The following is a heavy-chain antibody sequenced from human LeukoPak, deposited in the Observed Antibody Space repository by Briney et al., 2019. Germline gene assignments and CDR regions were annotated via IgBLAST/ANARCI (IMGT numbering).Heavy chain of an antibody. CDR2: ISGSGGST. Sequence: GGSLRLSCATSGFTFSSYAMSWVRQAPGKGLEWVSGISGSGGSTYYADSVKGRFTISRDNSKNTLYLQMNSLRAEDTAVYYCAKLPRYVFVDCWFDPWGQGTLVSVSS. CDR3: AKLPRYVFVDCWFDP. D-gene: IGHD2-21*01. CDR1: GFTFSSYA. J-gene: IGHJ5*02. V-gene: IGHV3-23*01.